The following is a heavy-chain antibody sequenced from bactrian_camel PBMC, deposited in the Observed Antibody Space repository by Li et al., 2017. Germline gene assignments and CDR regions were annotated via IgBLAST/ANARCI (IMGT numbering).Heavy chain of an antibody. J-gene: IGHJ4*01. CDR2: VRSDGSSS. CDR1: GFTFSSYD. Sequence: DVQLVESGGGLVQPGGSLRLSCLASGFTFSSYDMAWVRQAPEKGLEWVATVRSDGSSSELEDSVKGRFAISRDNAKDTLYLQMNSLKIEDTAVYYCALGSSRQATMTARGKGTQVTVS. V-gene: IGHV3S40*01. D-gene: IGHD3*01.